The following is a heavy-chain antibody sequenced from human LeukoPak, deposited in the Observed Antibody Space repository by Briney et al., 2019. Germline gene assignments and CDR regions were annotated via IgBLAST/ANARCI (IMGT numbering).Heavy chain of an antibody. CDR2: INADGSTT. J-gene: IGHJ4*02. V-gene: IGHV3-74*01. CDR3: TNDPPGVGISY. CDR1: GFAVSDYY. D-gene: IGHD2-21*01. Sequence: GGSLRLSCAASGFAVSDYYMSWVRQVPGKGLVWVSRINADGSTTNYADSVKGRFTISRDNAKNTLYLQMNSLRAEDTAVYYCTNDPPGVGISYWGQGTLVTVSS.